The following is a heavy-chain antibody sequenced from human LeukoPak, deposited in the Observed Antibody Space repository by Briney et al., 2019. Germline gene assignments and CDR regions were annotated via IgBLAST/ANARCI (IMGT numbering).Heavy chain of an antibody. V-gene: IGHV3-21*01. D-gene: IGHD6-13*01. CDR2: FTSGSRSI. CDR3: TRDAWQQLVPYYFDY. Sequence: GGSLRLSCAASGFTFSSYSMTWVRQAPGKGLEWVSSFTSGSRSIYYADSVKGRFTISRDNAKNSLYLQMNSLRAEDTAVYYCTRDAWQQLVPYYFDYWGQGTLVTVSS. J-gene: IGHJ4*02. CDR1: GFTFSSYS.